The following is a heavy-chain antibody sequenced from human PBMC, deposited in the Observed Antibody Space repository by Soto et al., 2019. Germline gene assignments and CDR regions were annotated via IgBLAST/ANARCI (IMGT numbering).Heavy chain of an antibody. CDR2: IWYDGSNK. D-gene: IGHD3-16*01. Sequence: GSLRLSCAASGFTFSSYGMHWVRQAPGKGLEWVAVIWYDGSNKYYADSVKGRFTISRDNSKNTLYLQMNSLRAEDTAVYYCARDALLITFDPPLGYWSQGTLVTVSS. CDR3: ARDALLITFDPPLGY. J-gene: IGHJ4*02. CDR1: GFTFSSYG. V-gene: IGHV3-33*01.